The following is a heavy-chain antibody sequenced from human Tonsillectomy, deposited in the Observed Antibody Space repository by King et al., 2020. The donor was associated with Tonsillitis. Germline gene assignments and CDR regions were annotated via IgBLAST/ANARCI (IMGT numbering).Heavy chain of an antibody. CDR3: ARRYYYDSSGTKYAFDI. Sequence: QLQESGSGLVKPSQTLSLTCAVSGGSISSGGYSWSWIRQPPGKGLEGIGYIYHSGSTYYNPSLKSRVTISVDRSKNQFSLKLSSVTAADTAVYYCARRYYYDSSGTKYAFDIWGQGTMVTVSS. V-gene: IGHV4-30-2*01. CDR2: IYHSGST. CDR1: GGSISSGGYS. D-gene: IGHD3-22*01. J-gene: IGHJ3*02.